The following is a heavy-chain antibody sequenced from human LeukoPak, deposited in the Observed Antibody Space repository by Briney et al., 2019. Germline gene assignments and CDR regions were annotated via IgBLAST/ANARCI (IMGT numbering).Heavy chain of an antibody. D-gene: IGHD6-13*01. CDR1: GGSFSGYY. Sequence: SETLSLTCAVYGGSFSGYYWSWIRRPPGKGLEWIGEINHSGSTNYNPSLKSRVTISVDTSKNQFSLKLTSVTAADTAVFYCARAAGVAAAGPKNWFDPWGQGTLVTVSS. J-gene: IGHJ5*02. V-gene: IGHV4-34*01. CDR3: ARAAGVAAAGPKNWFDP. CDR2: INHSGST.